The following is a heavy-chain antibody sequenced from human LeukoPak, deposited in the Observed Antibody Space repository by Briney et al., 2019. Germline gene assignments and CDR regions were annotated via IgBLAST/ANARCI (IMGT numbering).Heavy chain of an antibody. CDR3: ARHGKHSSGYDY. CDR1: GGSISSYY. D-gene: IGHD3-22*01. CDR2: IYYSGST. J-gene: IGHJ4*02. Sequence: SETLSLTCTVSGGSISSYYWSWIRQPPGKGLEWIGYIYYSGSTNYNPSLKSRVTISVDTSKNQFSLRLSSVTAADTAVYYCARHGKHSSGYDYWGQGTLVTVSS. V-gene: IGHV4-59*08.